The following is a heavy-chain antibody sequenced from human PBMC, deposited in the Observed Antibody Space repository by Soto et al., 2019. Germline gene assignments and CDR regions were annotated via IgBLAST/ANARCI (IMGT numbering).Heavy chain of an antibody. CDR1: GFTFSTYA. Sequence: LSLTCAASGFTFSTYAMSWVRQAPGKGLEWVSAISGGGLSTYYADSVKGRFTISRDNSKNTLYLQVHSLSVEDTAVYYCAKGLHSFDYWGQGTLVTVSS. CDR2: ISGGGLST. V-gene: IGHV3-23*01. J-gene: IGHJ4*02. CDR3: AKGLHSFDY. D-gene: IGHD5-18*01.